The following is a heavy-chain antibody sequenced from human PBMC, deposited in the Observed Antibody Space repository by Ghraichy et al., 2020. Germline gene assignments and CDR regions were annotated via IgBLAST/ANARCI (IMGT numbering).Heavy chain of an antibody. V-gene: IGHV1-18*01. J-gene: IGHJ4*02. CDR2: ISTYNGNR. D-gene: IGHD2-15*01. CDR3: ARTECGSGSCYRY. Sequence: ASVKVSCKIGSANVCTHVTFRERVSPLLVVKRMGWISTYNGNRNYAQKVQGRVSMTTDTSTSTAYLELKSLTSDDTAVYYCARTECGSGSCYRYWGQG. CDR1: SANVCTHV.